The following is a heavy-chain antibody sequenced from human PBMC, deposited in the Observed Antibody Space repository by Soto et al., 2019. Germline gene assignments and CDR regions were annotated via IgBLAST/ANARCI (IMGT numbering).Heavy chain of an antibody. Sequence: ASVKVSCKASGYTFSSSGISWVRQAPGQGLEWMGWISAYNGNTNYAQNLRGRVTMTTDTSTSTAYMELRSLKASDTAMYYCARLDSSSSGYYYGMDVWGQGTTVTVSS. CDR2: ISAYNGNT. V-gene: IGHV1-18*01. J-gene: IGHJ6*02. CDR3: ARLDSSSSGYYYGMDV. D-gene: IGHD6-6*01. CDR1: GYTFSSSG.